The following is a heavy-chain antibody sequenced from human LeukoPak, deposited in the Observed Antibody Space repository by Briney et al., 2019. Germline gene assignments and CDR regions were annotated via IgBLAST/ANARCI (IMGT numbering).Heavy chain of an antibody. V-gene: IGHV3-30-3*01. J-gene: IGHJ4*02. CDR2: ISYDGTNE. CDR3: ARNRGATGYYWVDY. Sequence: PGTSLRLSCAAAGFTFSNYAMHWVRQAPGKGLEWVAVISYDGTNEYYADSVKGRLTISRDNSKNTLYLQMDSLRVEDTAVFYCARNRGATGYYWVDYWGQGTLVSVSS. CDR1: GFTFSNYA. D-gene: IGHD3-22*01.